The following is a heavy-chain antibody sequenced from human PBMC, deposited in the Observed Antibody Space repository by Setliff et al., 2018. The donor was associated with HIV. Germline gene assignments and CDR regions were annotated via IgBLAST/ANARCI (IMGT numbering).Heavy chain of an antibody. CDR3: ARGRMAAAGMFIPRALDY. CDR2: IIPMFHRT. V-gene: IGHV1-69*05. J-gene: IGHJ4*03. CDR1: GGTLSNYA. Sequence: SSVKVSCKASGGTLSNYAVNWVRQAPGGGLEWMGEIIPMFHRTQYAQRFQGRVTFTTDESTNIAYMDMSSLRSDDTGIYYCARGRMAAAGMFIPRALDYWGRGTLVTVSS. D-gene: IGHD6-13*01.